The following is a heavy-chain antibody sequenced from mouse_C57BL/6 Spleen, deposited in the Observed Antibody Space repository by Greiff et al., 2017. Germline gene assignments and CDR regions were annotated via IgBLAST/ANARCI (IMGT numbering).Heavy chain of an antibody. Sequence: EVQLQESGPGLVKPSQSLSLTCSVTGYSITSGYYWNWIRQFPGNKLEWMGYISYDGSNNYNPSLKNRISITRDTSKNQFFLKLNSVTTEDTATXYCARVGGNYWYFDVWGTGTTVTVSS. D-gene: IGHD2-1*01. CDR3: ARVGGNYWYFDV. CDR1: GYSITSGYY. J-gene: IGHJ1*03. CDR2: ISYDGSN. V-gene: IGHV3-6*01.